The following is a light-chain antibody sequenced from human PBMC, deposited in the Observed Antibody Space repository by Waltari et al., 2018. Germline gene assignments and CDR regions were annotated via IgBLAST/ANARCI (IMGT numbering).Light chain of an antibody. CDR3: SSYTGRSISVV. Sequence: QSALNQPASASASPGQSITISCTGTRSDVAGFNSLSWYQQHPGKAPKLMIYDVTSRPSGVSPRFSGSKSDNTASLTISGLQAEDEADYYCSSYTGRSISVVFGGGTKLTVL. J-gene: IGLJ2*01. V-gene: IGLV2-14*03. CDR1: RSDVAGFNS. CDR2: DVT.